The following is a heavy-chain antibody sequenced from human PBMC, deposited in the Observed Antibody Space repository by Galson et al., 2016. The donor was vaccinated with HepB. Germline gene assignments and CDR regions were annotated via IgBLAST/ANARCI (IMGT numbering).Heavy chain of an antibody. V-gene: IGHV3-48*02. CDR2: ISESGSTK. D-gene: IGHD3-10*01. Sequence: SLRLSCAASGFTFSSFSMNWVRQALGKGLEWVSYISESGSTKYYADSVKGRFAISRDNAKNSVYLQMNSLRDEDTAVYYCAVWSPHLSESMGSWGQGARVTVSS. CDR1: GFTFSSFS. CDR3: AVWSPHLSESMGS. J-gene: IGHJ5*02.